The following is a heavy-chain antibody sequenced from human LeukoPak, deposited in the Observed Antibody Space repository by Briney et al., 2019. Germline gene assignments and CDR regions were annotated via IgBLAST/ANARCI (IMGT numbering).Heavy chain of an antibody. V-gene: IGHV3-9*03. CDR3: AKGATGYSTSGYFDY. CDR1: GFTFENSA. Sequence: GGSLRLSCAASGFTFENSAMHWVRQAPGKGLEWVSGISWNSGDLIYADSVKGRFTISRDNAKNSLHLQMNSLRLEDMALYYCAKGATGYSTSGYFDYWGQGTLVTVSS. D-gene: IGHD6-13*01. J-gene: IGHJ4*02. CDR2: ISWNSGDL.